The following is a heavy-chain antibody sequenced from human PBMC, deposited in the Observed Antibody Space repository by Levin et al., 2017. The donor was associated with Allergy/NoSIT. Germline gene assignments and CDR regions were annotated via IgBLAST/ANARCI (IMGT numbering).Heavy chain of an antibody. J-gene: IGHJ5*02. V-gene: IGHV4-39*01. D-gene: IGHD4-17*01. Sequence: PSETLSLTCTVSGGSISSSSYYWGWIRQPPGKGLEWIGSIYYSGSTYYNPSLKSRVTISVDTSKNQFSLKLTSVTAADTAVYYCARTVTTKTNWFDPWGQGTLVTVSS. CDR2: IYYSGST. CDR1: GGSISSSSYY. CDR3: ARTVTTKTNWFDP.